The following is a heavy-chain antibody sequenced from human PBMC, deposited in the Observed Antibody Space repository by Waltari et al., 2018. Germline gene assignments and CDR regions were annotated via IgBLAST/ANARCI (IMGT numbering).Heavy chain of an antibody. D-gene: IGHD3-10*01. J-gene: IGHJ4*02. V-gene: IGHV3-7*01. CDR2: IKQDGSEK. Sequence: EVQLVESGGGLVQPGGSLRLSCAASGFTFSSYWMSWVRQAPGKGLEWVANIKQDGSEKYYVDSVKGRFTISRDNAKNSLYLQMNSLRAEDTAVYYCARDLEGGFGELSYFDYWGQGTLVTVSS. CDR3: ARDLEGGFGELSYFDY. CDR1: GFTFSSYW.